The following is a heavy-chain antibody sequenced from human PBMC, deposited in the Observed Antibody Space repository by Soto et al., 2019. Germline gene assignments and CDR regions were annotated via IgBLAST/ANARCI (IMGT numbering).Heavy chain of an antibody. CDR3: ATDPASGSGTIDY. J-gene: IGHJ4*02. CDR1: DFSFSYAW. D-gene: IGHD3-10*01. V-gene: IGHV3-15*07. CDR2: IKSKADGGAT. Sequence: EVQLVESGGGLVKPGGSPRLSCVASDFSFSYAWMNWVRQAPGKGLEWVGRIKSKADGGATDYAAPVKGRFTISRDDSENMLYLQMNSLKTEDTAVYYCATDPASGSGTIDYWGQGTLVTVSS.